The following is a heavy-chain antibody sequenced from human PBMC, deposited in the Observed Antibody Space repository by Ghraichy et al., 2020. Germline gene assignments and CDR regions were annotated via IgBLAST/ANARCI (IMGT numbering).Heavy chain of an antibody. Sequence: ETLSLTCVGSGFTLSSYSMNWVRQAPGKGLEWVSYITSSSRFISYADSVKGRFTVSRDNAQNSLYLQMKSLRDEDTAVYYCARGSTVVRYYYYDGMDVWGQGTTVTVSS. CDR2: ITSSSRFI. CDR1: GFTLSSYS. V-gene: IGHV3-48*02. J-gene: IGHJ6*02. D-gene: IGHD4-23*01. CDR3: ARGSTVVRYYYYDGMDV.